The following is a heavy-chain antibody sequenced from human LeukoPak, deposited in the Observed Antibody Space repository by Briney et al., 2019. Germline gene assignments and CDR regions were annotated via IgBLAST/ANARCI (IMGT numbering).Heavy chain of an antibody. CDR3: ARRYFDL. CDR1: GFTFSNYW. V-gene: IGHV3-7*01. Sequence: PPGGSLRLSCAASGFTFSNYWMSWVRQAPGKGLEWVANIKQDGGGIYYVDSVKGRFTISRDSAKNSLYLQMNTLRAEDTAVYYCARRYFDLWGRGTLVTVSS. CDR2: IKQDGGGI. J-gene: IGHJ2*01.